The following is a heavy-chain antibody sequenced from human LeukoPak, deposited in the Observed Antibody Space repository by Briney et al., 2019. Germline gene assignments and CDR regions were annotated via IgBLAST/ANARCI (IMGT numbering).Heavy chain of an antibody. Sequence: QSGGSLTLSCAASGFTFSSYEMNWLRHAPGKGLEWVSYISSCDSTIYYADSVKGRFTIPRDNAKNSLYLQMNSLRAEDTDVYYCAREPGQDSSGYYYFEYWGQGTVVTVCS. CDR1: GFTFSSYE. CDR3: AREPGQDSSGYYYFEY. D-gene: IGHD3-22*01. J-gene: IGHJ4*02. CDR2: ISSCDSTI. V-gene: IGHV3-48*03.